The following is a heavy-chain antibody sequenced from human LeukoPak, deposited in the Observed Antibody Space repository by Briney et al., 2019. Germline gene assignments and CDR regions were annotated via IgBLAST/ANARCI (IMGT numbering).Heavy chain of an antibody. V-gene: IGHV1-2*02. D-gene: IGHD5-18*01. CDR2: INPDSGGT. CDR1: GYTFTGYY. Sequence: ASVKVSCKASGYTFTGYYMHWVRQAPGQGLEWMGWINPDSGGTKYAQKFQGRVTMTRDTSISTAYMELSNLGSDDTAVYYCARGEYNYGRDWFDPWGQGTLVTVSS. J-gene: IGHJ5*02. CDR3: ARGEYNYGRDWFDP.